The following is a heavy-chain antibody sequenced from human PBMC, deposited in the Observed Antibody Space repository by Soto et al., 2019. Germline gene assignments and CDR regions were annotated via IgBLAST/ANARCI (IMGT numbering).Heavy chain of an antibody. CDR2: IYYSGST. Sequence: SPTCAVSGGSISRGKWWGWVRQPPGKGLEWIGEIYYSGSTNYNPSLKSRVTISIDKSKNQLSLKLSSVTAADTAVYYCTREEDTALVTTNCFDPWGQGTPVTVSS. CDR1: GGSISRGKW. CDR3: TREEDTALVTTNCFDP. V-gene: IGHV4-4*02. J-gene: IGHJ5*02. D-gene: IGHD5-18*01.